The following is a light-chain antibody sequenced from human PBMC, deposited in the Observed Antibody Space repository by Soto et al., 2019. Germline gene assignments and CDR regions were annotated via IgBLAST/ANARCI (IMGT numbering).Light chain of an antibody. J-gene: IGKJ2*01. CDR2: GAS. V-gene: IGKV3-20*01. CDR1: QRISSSY. CDR3: KKYGGSPSYP. Sequence: EIVLTQSPGTLSLSPGDRATLSCRASQRISSSYLAWYQQKPGQAPRLLIYGASSRATGIPDRFSGSASGTDFTLPISRLEPEDFEVYSCKKYGGSPSYPFGRGTKLEIK.